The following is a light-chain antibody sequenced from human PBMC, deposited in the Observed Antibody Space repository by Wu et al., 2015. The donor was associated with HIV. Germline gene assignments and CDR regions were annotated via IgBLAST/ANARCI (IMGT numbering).Light chain of an antibody. CDR1: QGVSTN. V-gene: IGKV3-11*01. CDR3: HQRSTWPFT. Sequence: EIVLTQSPVTLSFSPGERVTLSCRASQGVSTNLAWYQHKPGQAPRLLIYDASNRAASIPARFSGSGSGTDFALTISNVEPEDFAVYFCHQRSTWPFTFGPGTKVDVK. CDR2: DAS. J-gene: IGKJ3*01.